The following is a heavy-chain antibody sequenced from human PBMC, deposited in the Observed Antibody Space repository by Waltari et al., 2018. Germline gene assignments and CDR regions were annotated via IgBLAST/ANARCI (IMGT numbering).Heavy chain of an antibody. J-gene: IGHJ6*02. CDR1: GGSFSGYY. D-gene: IGHD2-15*01. CDR3: VRLEDCTGPGGHCYSGDPFALDV. V-gene: IGHV4-34*02. Sequence: QVQLQQWGAGLLQSSETLSLTCAVYGGSFSGYYWGWVRQPHGKGLEWIGEFNHAGYTNHNPSLRSRVTMSADTSKSQFSLKLNSVTAADTAVYYCVRLEDCTGPGGHCYSGDPFALDVGGQGTTVTVSS. CDR2: FNHAGYT.